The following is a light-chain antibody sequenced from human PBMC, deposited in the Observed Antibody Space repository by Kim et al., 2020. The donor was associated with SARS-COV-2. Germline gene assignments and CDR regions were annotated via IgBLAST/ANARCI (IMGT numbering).Light chain of an antibody. Sequence: QSITISCTGTSSDVGSYNRVSWYQQHPGKAPKLVIYEVSKRPSGVSNRFSGSKSGNTASLTISGLQAEDEADYYCCSYAGSSTSVVFGGGTQLTVL. J-gene: IGLJ2*01. CDR1: SSDVGSYNR. CDR3: CSYAGSSTSVV. CDR2: EVS. V-gene: IGLV2-23*02.